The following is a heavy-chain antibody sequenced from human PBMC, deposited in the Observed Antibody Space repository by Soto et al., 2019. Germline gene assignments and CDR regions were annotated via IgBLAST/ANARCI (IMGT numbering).Heavy chain of an antibody. CDR3: ARDRGMDTTMVMPIDY. V-gene: IGHV3-11*06. CDR1: GFTFSDYY. J-gene: IGHJ4*02. Sequence: PGGSLRLSCAASGFTFSDYYMSWIRQAPAKGLEWVSYISGTSDYTNFADSVKGRFTISRDNAKNSLYLQMDSLRAEDTAVYYCARDRGMDTTMVMPIDYWGQGTLVTVSS. CDR2: ISGTSDYT. D-gene: IGHD5-18*01.